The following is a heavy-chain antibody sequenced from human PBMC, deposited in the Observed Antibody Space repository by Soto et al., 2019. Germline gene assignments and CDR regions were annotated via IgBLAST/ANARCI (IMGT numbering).Heavy chain of an antibody. V-gene: IGHV3-23*01. Sequence: GGSLILSCAASGFTFSSYAMSWVRQAPGKGLEWVSAISGSGGSTYYADSVKGRFTISRDNSKNTLYLQMNSLRAEDTAVYYCAKACQQWLGRGAFDIWGQGTMVTVSS. D-gene: IGHD6-19*01. CDR3: AKACQQWLGRGAFDI. CDR2: ISGSGGST. J-gene: IGHJ3*02. CDR1: GFTFSSYA.